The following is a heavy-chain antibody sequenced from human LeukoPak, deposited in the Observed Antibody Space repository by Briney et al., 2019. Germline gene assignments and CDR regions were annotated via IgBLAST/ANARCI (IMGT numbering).Heavy chain of an antibody. CDR2: IEQDGSEK. Sequence: GGSLRLSCAASGFTFSRYWMSWVRQAPGKGLEWVANIEQDGSEKYYVDSVKGRFTISRDNAKNSLYLQMNSLRAEDTAVYYCARDRGGGVTVTIPYYYGMDVWGQGTTVTVSS. J-gene: IGHJ6*02. D-gene: IGHD4-17*01. CDR3: ARDRGGGVTVTIPYYYGMDV. V-gene: IGHV3-7*01. CDR1: GFTFSRYW.